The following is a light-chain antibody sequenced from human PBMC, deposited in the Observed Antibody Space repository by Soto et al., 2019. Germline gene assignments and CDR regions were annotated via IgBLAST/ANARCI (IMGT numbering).Light chain of an antibody. CDR3: QSCDSRLSGVV. V-gene: IGLV1-40*01. J-gene: IGLJ2*01. CDR1: SSNIGAGYD. Sequence: QSVLTQPPSVSGAPGQRVSISCTGSSSNIGAGYDVHWYQQLPGTAPKLLIYGNNNRPSGVPDRFAGYRSGASASLAITGLQAEDEGEYYCQSCDSRLSGVVFGGGTKLTVL. CDR2: GNN.